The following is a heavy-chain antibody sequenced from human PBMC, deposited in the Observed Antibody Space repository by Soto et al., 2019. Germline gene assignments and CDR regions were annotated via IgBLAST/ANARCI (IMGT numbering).Heavy chain of an antibody. J-gene: IGHJ4*02. CDR3: ARVAPGWLPPFDY. Sequence: EVQLVESGGGLVQPGGSLRLSCAASGFTFSSYSMNWVPQAPGKGLEWVSYISSSSSTIYYADSVKGRFTISRDNAKNSLYLQMNSLRGEDTAVYYGARVAPGWLPPFDYWGQGTLVTVSS. D-gene: IGHD6-19*01. CDR2: ISSSSSTI. V-gene: IGHV3-48*01. CDR1: GFTFSSYS.